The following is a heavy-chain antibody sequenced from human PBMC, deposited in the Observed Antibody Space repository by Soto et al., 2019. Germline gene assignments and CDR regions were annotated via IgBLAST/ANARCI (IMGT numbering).Heavy chain of an antibody. J-gene: IGHJ3*02. V-gene: IGHV1-24*01. CDR3: ATVLPRVVVITPGAFDI. CDR1: GYTLTELS. D-gene: IGHD3-22*01. CDR2: FDPEDGET. Sequence: ASVKVSCKVSGYTLTELSMHWVRQAPGKGLEWMGGFDPEDGETIYAQKFQGRVTMTEDTSTDTAHMELSSLRSEDTAVYYCATVLPRVVVITPGAFDIWGQGTMVTVSS.